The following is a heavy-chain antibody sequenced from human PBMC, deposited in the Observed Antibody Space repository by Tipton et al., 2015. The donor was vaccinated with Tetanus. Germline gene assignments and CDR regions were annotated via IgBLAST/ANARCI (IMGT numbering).Heavy chain of an antibody. Sequence: GSLRLSCAASGFTLSDYYMSWIRQAPGKGLEWVSYISSSGRTIYYTDSVRGRFTISRDNAKNSLFLQMNSLRAEDTAVYYCARASGLADRPWDFEYWGQGTLVTVSS. V-gene: IGHV3-11*01. CDR2: ISSSGRTI. J-gene: IGHJ4*02. CDR3: ARASGLADRPWDFEY. D-gene: IGHD6-6*01. CDR1: GFTLSDYY.